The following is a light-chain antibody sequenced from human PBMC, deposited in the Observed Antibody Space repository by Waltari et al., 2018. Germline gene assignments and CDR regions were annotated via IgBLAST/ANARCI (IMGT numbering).Light chain of an antibody. CDR3: ATWDARLTAVV. J-gene: IGLJ2*01. V-gene: IGLV1-44*01. Sequence: QSVVTQSPSASGAPGQRVTISCSGSISNIGSSTVNWYQKVPGTAPRLLIYSNDQRPSGVPDRFSASKSGTSASLAISGLQSEDEADYYCATWDARLTAVVFGGGTKVTVL. CDR1: ISNIGSST. CDR2: SND.